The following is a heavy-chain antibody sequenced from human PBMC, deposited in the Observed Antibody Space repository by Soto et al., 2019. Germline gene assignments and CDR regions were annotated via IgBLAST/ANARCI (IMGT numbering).Heavy chain of an antibody. CDR3: AASITMVRGVISLDY. V-gene: IGHV1-2*04. J-gene: IGHJ4*02. CDR1: GYTFTGYY. CDR2: INHNSGGT. D-gene: IGHD3-10*01. Sequence: QVQLVQSGAEVKKPGASVKVSCKAYGYTFTGYYMHWVRQAPGQGLEWMGWINHNSGGTNYAQKFQGWVTMTRDTSISTAYMELSRLRSDVTALYYCAASITMVRGVISLDYWGQGTLVTVSS.